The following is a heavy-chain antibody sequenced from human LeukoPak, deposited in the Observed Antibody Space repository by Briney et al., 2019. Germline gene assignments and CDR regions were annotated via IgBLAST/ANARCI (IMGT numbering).Heavy chain of an antibody. CDR1: GYTFTSYG. D-gene: IGHD6-19*01. CDR3: AREGAVAGTSFYLDY. Sequence: ASVKVSCKASGYTFTSYGISWVRQAPGQGLEWMGWISAYNGNTNYAQKLQGRVTMTTDTSTSTAYMELRSLRSDDTAVYYCAREGAVAGTSFYLDYWGQGTLVTVSS. J-gene: IGHJ4*02. CDR2: ISAYNGNT. V-gene: IGHV1-18*01.